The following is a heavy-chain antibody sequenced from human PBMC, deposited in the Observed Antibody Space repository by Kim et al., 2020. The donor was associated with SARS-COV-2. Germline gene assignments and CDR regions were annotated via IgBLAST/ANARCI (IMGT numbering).Heavy chain of an antibody. V-gene: IGHV3-53*01. CDR2: IYSGGST. CDR3: ARDMRWDGYYYGMDV. Sequence: GGSLRLSCAASGFTVSSNYMSWVRQAPGKGLEWVSVIYSGGSTYYADSVKGRFTISRDNSKNTLYLQMNSLRAEDTAVYYCARDMRWDGYYYGMDVWGQGTTVTVSS. CDR1: GFTVSSNY. D-gene: IGHD1-26*01. J-gene: IGHJ6*02.